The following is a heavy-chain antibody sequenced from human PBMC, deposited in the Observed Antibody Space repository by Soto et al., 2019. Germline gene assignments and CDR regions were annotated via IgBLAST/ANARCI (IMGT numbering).Heavy chain of an antibody. CDR2: INPNSGGT. CDR3: ARGAYSYGYHSSGMDV. Sequence: ASVKVSCKASVYTFTGYDMHGVRQATGQGLEWMGGINPNSGGTDYAQKFQGWVTMTRYTSISTAYLELRRLRSDDTAVYYCARGAYSYGYHSSGMDVWAQGTTVTGSS. J-gene: IGHJ6*01. CDR1: VYTFTGYD. D-gene: IGHD5-18*01. V-gene: IGHV1-2*04.